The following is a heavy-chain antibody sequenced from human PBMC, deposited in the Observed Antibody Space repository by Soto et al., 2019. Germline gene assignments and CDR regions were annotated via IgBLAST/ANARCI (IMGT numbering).Heavy chain of an antibody. CDR3: ARVSGGPGRDV. CDR1: GGSFSGYY. V-gene: IGHV4-34*01. J-gene: IGHJ6*02. Sequence: AESLSLTCAVSGGSFSGYYCSWIRQPPGKGLEWIGEINHSGSTNYNPSLKRRVTISVDTSKNQFSLKLSSVTAADTAVYYCARVSGGPGRDVWGQGTTVTVSS. D-gene: IGHD6-19*01. CDR2: INHSGST.